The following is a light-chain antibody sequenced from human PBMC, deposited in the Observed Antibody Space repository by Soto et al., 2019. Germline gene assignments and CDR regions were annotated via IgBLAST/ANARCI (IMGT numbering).Light chain of an antibody. CDR1: QSISSNY. J-gene: IGKJ1*01. CDR3: HQYGSSTAWT. CDR2: GAS. Sequence: EIVLTQSPGPLSLFPGERATLSCSASQSISSNYLAWYQQKPGQAPRLLIHGASNMATGIPARFSGAGSVTDFTLTISRLEPEDFAVYYCHQYGSSTAWTFGQGTKVEI. V-gene: IGKV3-20*01.